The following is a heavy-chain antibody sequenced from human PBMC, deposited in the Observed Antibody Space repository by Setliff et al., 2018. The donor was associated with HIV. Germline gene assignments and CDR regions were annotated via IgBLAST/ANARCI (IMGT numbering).Heavy chain of an antibody. J-gene: IGHJ4*02. Sequence: ASVKVSCKTSGYTFTGYYMHWVRQAPGQGLEWMGWMNPSTGGTRFAQKFQGRVTMTRDTYITTAYMELSSLRSDDTAVYYCARMGESPPHSSSWYYWGQGTLVTVSS. D-gene: IGHD6-13*01. CDR2: MNPSTGGT. CDR1: GYTFTGYY. CDR3: ARMGESPPHSSSWYY. V-gene: IGHV1-2*02.